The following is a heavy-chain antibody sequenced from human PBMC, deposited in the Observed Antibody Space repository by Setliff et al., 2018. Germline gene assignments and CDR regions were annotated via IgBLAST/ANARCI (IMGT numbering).Heavy chain of an antibody. V-gene: IGHV1-8*02. CDR2: MNPNSGNT. J-gene: IGHJ4*02. D-gene: IGHD7-27*01. CDR3: ARGWAALGIIGY. Sequence: ASVKVSCKASGYTFTSYDINWMRQASGQGLGWMGWMNPNSGNTGSTQKFQGRVTMTRNTSTSTAYMELSRLTSEDTAVYFCARGWAALGIIGYWGQGTLVPSPQ. CDR1: GYTFTSYD.